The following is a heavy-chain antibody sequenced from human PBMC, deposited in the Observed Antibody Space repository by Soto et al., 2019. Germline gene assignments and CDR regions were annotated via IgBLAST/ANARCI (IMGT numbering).Heavy chain of an antibody. D-gene: IGHD3-10*01. V-gene: IGHV3-7*01. J-gene: IGHJ3*02. CDR1: GFTFSSYW. CDR3: ARASVAPKPYDAFDI. Sequence: EVQLVESGGGLVQPGGSLRLSCAASGFTFSSYWMSWVRQAPGKGLEWVANIKQDGSEKYYVDSVKGRFTISRDNAKNSLYLQMNSLRAEDTAVYYCARASVAPKPYDAFDIWGQGTMVTVSS. CDR2: IKQDGSEK.